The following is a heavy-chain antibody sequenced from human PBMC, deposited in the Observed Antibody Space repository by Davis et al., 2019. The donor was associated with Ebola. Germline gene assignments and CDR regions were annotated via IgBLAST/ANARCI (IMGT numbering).Heavy chain of an antibody. CDR3: VKGSGSYFNYYGMDV. Sequence: PGGSLRLSCAASGFTFSAYSMNWVRQAPGKGLEWVSYISDSSTTIYYADSVKGRFTISRDSSKNTLHLQMSSLRAEDMAVYYCVKGSGSYFNYYGMDVWGQGTTVTVSS. J-gene: IGHJ6*02. CDR1: GFTFSAYS. D-gene: IGHD3-10*01. V-gene: IGHV3-48*04. CDR2: ISDSSTTI.